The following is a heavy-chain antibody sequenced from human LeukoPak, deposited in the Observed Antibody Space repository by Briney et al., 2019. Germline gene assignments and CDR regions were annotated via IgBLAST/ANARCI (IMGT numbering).Heavy chain of an antibody. J-gene: IGHJ6*02. CDR3: ASSRGYGRDLVWHYYGVDV. CDR1: GGSISSSSYY. Sequence: PSETLSLTCTASGGSISSSSYYWIWVRQPPGKGLEWIGEINHSGTTNYNPSLKSRVTILVDTSKNQLSLKLSSVTAADTAVYYCASSRGYGRDLVWHYYGVDVRGQGTTVTVSS. V-gene: IGHV4-39*07. D-gene: IGHD3/OR15-3a*01. CDR2: INHSGTT.